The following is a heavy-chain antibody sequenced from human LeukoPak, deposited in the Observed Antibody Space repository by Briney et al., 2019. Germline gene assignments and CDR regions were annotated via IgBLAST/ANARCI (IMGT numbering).Heavy chain of an antibody. V-gene: IGHV3-23*01. J-gene: IGHJ4*02. CDR2: ISSSGGGT. CDR1: GFTFSSYG. Sequence: GGSLRLSCAASGFTFSSYGMSWVRQAPGKGLEWVSGISSSGGGTYYADSVKGRFTISRDNSKNTLYLQMNTLRAEDTAVYYCAKEKETGYCSPTSCYGGHWGQGTLVTVSS. CDR3: AKEKETGYCSPTSCYGGH. D-gene: IGHD2-2*01.